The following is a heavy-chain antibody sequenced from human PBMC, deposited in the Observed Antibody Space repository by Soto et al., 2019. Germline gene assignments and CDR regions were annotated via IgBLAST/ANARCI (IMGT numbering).Heavy chain of an antibody. Sequence: QAQLLQSGAEMKKPGASAKVSCKASGYTFINYFIHWVRQAPGQGLEWIVIVHPSRGTADYAQKFKGRVTLTTNMSTRTVYMDLSNLRSEDTAGYYCARPLIGNTVDLWGQGTTVIVSS. CDR1: GYTFINYF. CDR3: ARPLIGNTVDL. CDR2: VHPSRGTA. V-gene: IGHV1-46*01. D-gene: IGHD1-7*01. J-gene: IGHJ3*01.